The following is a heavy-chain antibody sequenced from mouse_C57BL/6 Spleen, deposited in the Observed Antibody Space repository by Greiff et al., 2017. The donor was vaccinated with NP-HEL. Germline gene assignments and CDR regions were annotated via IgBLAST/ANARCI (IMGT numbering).Heavy chain of an antibody. V-gene: IGHV1-64*01. Sequence: QVQLQQPGAELVKPGASVKLSCKASGYTFTSYWMHWVKQRPGQGLEWIGMIHPNSGSTNYNEKFKSKATLTVDKSSSTAYMQLRSLTSEDSAVYYYAREVAHYYSMDYWGQGTSVTVSS. CDR3: AREVAHYYSMDY. CDR1: GYTFTSYW. J-gene: IGHJ4*01. D-gene: IGHD1-1*01. CDR2: IHPNSGST.